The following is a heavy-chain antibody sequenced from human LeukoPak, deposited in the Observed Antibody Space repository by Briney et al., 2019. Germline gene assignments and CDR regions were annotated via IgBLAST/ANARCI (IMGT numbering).Heavy chain of an antibody. D-gene: IGHD4-23*01. CDR1: GNTGTGYY. CDR3: ARSTVVINCFDP. CDR2: INLNSGST. V-gene: IGHV1-2*02. J-gene: IGHJ5*02. Sequence: ASVKVSCKASGNTGTGYYMHWVRQAPGQGLEWMGWINLNSGSTNYEQRFRGRVTMSRDTSISTGYMELSRLRSDDTAFYYCARSTVVINCFDPWGQGTLVTVSS.